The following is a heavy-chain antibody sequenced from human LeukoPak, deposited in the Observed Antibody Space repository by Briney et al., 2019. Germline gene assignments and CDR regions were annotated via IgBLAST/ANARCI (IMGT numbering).Heavy chain of an antibody. D-gene: IGHD6-19*01. Sequence: ASVKVSCKASGYTFTSYGISWVRQAPGQGLEWMGWISAYNGNTNYAQKLQGRVTMTTDTSTSTAYMELRSLRSDDTAVYYCARRRRAVAVSHTYHIDYWGQGTLVTVSS. CDR1: GYTFTSYG. V-gene: IGHV1-18*01. CDR3: ARRRRAVAVSHTYHIDY. CDR2: ISAYNGNT. J-gene: IGHJ4*02.